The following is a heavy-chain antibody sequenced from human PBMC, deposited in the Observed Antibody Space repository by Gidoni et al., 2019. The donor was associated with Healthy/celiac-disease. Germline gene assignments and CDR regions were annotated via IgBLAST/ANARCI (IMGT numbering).Heavy chain of an antibody. D-gene: IGHD1-26*01. CDR1: GGSFSGYY. V-gene: IGHV4-34*01. CDR2: INHSGST. Sequence: QVQLQQWGAGLLKPSETLSRTCAVYGGSFSGYYWSWIRQPPGKGLAWIGEINHSGSTNYNPSLKSRVPISVDTSKNQFSLKLSSVTAADTAVYYCARVRYSGSYYYYYGMDVWGQGTTVTVSS. CDR3: ARVRYSGSYYYYYGMDV. J-gene: IGHJ6*02.